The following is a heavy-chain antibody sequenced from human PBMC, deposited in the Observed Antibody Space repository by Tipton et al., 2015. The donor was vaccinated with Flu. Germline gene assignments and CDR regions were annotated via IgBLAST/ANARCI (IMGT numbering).Heavy chain of an antibody. J-gene: IGHJ4*02. V-gene: IGHV4-59*01. CDR1: RDSINGYF. D-gene: IGHD6-19*01. CDR2: IRYSGRT. Sequence: TLSLTCTVSRDSINGYFWTWIRRPPGMGLEWIGYIRYSGRTSYSPSLKSRVTISLDTSQSQFSLRLSSVTAADTAIYYCARIPDITGWPFDYWGQGSLVTVSS. CDR3: ARIPDITGWPFDY.